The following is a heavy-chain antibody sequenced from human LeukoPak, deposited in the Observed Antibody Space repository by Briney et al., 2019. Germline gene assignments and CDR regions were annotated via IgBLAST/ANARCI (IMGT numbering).Heavy chain of an antibody. CDR1: GYTFTSYD. Sequence: ASVKVSCKASGYTFTSYDINWVRQATGQGLEWMGWMNPNSGNTGYAQKFQGRVTMTRNTSISTAYMELSSLRSDDTAVYYCARHCSSTSRFDYWGQGTLVTVSS. J-gene: IGHJ4*02. V-gene: IGHV1-8*01. CDR3: ARHCSSTSRFDY. D-gene: IGHD2-2*01. CDR2: MNPNSGNT.